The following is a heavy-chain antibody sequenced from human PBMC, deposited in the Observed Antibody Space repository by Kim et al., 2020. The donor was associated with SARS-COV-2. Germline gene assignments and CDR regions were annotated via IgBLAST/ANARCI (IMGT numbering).Heavy chain of an antibody. CDR3: ARDHHYYYGMDV. V-gene: IGHV1-2*06. CDR2: INPNSGGT. J-gene: IGHJ6*02. Sequence: ASVKVSCKASGYTFTGYYMHWVRQAPGQGLEWMGRINPNSGGTNYAQKFQGRVTMTRDTSISTAYMELSRLRSDDTAVYYCARDHHYYYGMDVWGQGTTVTVSS. CDR1: GYTFTGYY.